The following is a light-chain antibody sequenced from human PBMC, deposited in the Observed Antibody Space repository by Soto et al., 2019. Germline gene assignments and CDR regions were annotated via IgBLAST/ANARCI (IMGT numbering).Light chain of an antibody. V-gene: IGKV3-11*01. J-gene: IGKJ2*01. CDR2: DTS. CDR3: QQRNNWPPLYT. Sequence: ETVLTQSPATLSLSPGERATLSCWASQSVSSHFAWYQQKPGQAPRLLIYDTSNRATGVPARFSGSGSGTDFTLTISSLEPEDFAVYYCQQRNNWPPLYTFGQGTKLEIK. CDR1: QSVSSH.